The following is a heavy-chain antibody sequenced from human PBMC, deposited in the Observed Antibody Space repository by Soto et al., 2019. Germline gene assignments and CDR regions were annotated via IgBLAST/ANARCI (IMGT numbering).Heavy chain of an antibody. V-gene: IGHV1-69*13. D-gene: IGHD3-22*01. J-gene: IGHJ6*02. CDR3: ARKYYHDSSGYYYGYYGMDV. Sequence: SVKVSCKASGGTFSSYAISWVRQAPGQGLEWMGGIIPIFGTANYAQKFQGRVTITADESTSTAYMELSSLRSEDTAVYYCARKYYHDSSGYYYGYYGMDVWGQGTTVTVSS. CDR1: GGTFSSYA. CDR2: IIPIFGTA.